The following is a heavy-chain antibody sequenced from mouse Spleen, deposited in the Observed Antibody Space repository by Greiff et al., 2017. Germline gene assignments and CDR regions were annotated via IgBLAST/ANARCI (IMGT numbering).Heavy chain of an antibody. CDR3: ARAPGACFAY. J-gene: IGHJ3*01. Sequence: VQLKQSGPGLVKPSQSLSLTCSVTGYSITSGYYWNWIRQFPGNKLEWMGYISYDGSNNYNPSLKNRISITRDTSKNQFFLKLNSVTTEDTATYYCARAPGACFAYWGQGTLVTVSA. V-gene: IGHV3-6*01. CDR2: ISYDGSN. CDR1: GYSITSGYY.